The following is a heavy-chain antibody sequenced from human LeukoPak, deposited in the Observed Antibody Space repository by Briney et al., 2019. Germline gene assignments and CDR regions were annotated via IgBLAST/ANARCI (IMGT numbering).Heavy chain of an antibody. D-gene: IGHD3-22*01. Sequence: SETLSLTCTVSGGSISSYYWSRIRQPPGKGLEWIGYIYYSGSTNYNPSLKSRVTISADTSKNQFSLKLSSVTAADTAVYYCVGYYYDSSGYSDIWGQGTMVTVSS. J-gene: IGHJ3*02. V-gene: IGHV4-59*01. CDR3: VGYYYDSSGYSDI. CDR1: GGSISSYY. CDR2: IYYSGST.